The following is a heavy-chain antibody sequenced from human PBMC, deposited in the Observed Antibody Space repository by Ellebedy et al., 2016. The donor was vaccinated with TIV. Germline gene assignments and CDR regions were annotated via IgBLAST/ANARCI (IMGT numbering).Heavy chain of an antibody. J-gene: IGHJ4*02. CDR3: ARGLGNDGSGTGFGLDY. CDR1: GFTFSSYA. D-gene: IGHD3-10*01. Sequence: GESLKISCAASGFTFSSYAMSWVRQAPGKGLEWVSAISGSGGSTYYADSVKGRLTISRDNSKNTLYLQMNSLRAEDTAVYYCARGLGNDGSGTGFGLDYWGQGTLVTVSS. CDR2: ISGSGGST. V-gene: IGHV3-23*01.